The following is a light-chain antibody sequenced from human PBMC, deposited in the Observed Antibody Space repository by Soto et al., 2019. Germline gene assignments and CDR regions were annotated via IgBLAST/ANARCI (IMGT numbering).Light chain of an antibody. CDR3: QVWDSSSDHRV. J-gene: IGLJ2*01. Sequence: SYELTQPPSGSVAPGKPARITCGGHHIGSKSVQWYQQKPGHAPVLVIYYDSDRPSGIPERFSGSNSGNTATLTISRVEAGDEADYYCQVWDSSSDHRVFGGGTKLTVL. V-gene: IGLV3-21*04. CDR1: HIGSKS. CDR2: YDS.